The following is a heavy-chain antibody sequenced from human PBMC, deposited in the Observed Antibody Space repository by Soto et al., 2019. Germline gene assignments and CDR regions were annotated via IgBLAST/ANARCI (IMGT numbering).Heavy chain of an antibody. CDR1: GDSVSSNSAA. CDR2: TYYRSRWYN. D-gene: IGHD1-1*01. V-gene: IGHV6-1*01. CDR3: ARAHLGSDPYTLEPFDP. J-gene: IGHJ5*02. Sequence: SQTLSLTCAISGDSVSSNSAAWNWIRQSPSRGLEWLGRTYYRSRWYNDYAISVKGRITINPDTSKNQFSLQLNSVIPEDTAVYYCARAHLGSDPYTLEPFDPSGQRTLVTLS.